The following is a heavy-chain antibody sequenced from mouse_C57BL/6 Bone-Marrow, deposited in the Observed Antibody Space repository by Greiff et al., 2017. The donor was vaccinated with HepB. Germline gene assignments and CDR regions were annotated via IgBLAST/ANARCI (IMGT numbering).Heavy chain of an antibody. V-gene: IGHV1-77*01. CDR2: IGPGSGST. Sequence: VQLQQSGAELVKPGASVKISCKASGYTFTDYYINWVKQRPGQGLEWIGKIGPGSGSTYYNEKFKGKATLTADKSSSTAYMQLSSLTSEDSAVYFCARSRGSNWERTYYFDYWGQGTTLTVSS. J-gene: IGHJ2*01. CDR3: ARSRGSNWERTYYFDY. CDR1: GYTFTDYY. D-gene: IGHD4-1*01.